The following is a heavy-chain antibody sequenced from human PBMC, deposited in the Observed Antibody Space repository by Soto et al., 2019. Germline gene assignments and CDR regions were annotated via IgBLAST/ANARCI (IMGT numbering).Heavy chain of an antibody. CDR3: ARGGDSDYRDYVDAFDI. V-gene: IGHV5-51*01. CDR1: GYSFTSYW. J-gene: IGHJ3*02. Sequence: GESLKISCKGSGYSFTSYWIGWVRQMPGKGLEWMGIIYPGDSDTRYSPSFQGQVTISADKSISTAYLQWSSLKASDTAMYYCARGGDSDYRDYVDAFDIWGQGTMVTVS. CDR2: IYPGDSDT. D-gene: IGHD4-17*01.